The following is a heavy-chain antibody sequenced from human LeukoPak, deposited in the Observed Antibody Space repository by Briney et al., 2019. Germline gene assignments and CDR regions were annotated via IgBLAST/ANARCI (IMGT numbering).Heavy chain of an antibody. Sequence: SQTLSLTCTVSGGSISSGDYYWSWIRQPPGKGLEWIGYIYYSGSTYYNPSLKSRVTISVDTSKNQFSLKLSSVTAADTAVYYCARATRDYYGSGRPLDNWFDPWGQGTLVTVSS. D-gene: IGHD3-10*01. J-gene: IGHJ5*02. V-gene: IGHV4-30-4*01. CDR1: GGSISSGDYY. CDR3: ARATRDYYGSGRPLDNWFDP. CDR2: IYYSGST.